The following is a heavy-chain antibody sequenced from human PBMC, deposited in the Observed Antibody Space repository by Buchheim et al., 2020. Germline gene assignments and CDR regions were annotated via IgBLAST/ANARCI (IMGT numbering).Heavy chain of an antibody. CDR1: GYTFTGYY. J-gene: IGHJ6*02. CDR3: ARDAIARGGEGYYYYGMDV. Sequence: QVQLVQSGAEVKKPGASVKVSCKASGYTFTGYYMHWVRQAPGQGLEWMGWINPNSGGTNYAQKFQGWVTMTRDTSISLAHMELSRLRSDDTAVYYCARDAIARGGEGYYYYGMDVWGQGTT. D-gene: IGHD3-16*01. V-gene: IGHV1-2*04. CDR2: INPNSGGT.